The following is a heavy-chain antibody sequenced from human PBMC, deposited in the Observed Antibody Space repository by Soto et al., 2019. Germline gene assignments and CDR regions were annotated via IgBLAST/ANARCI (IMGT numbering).Heavy chain of an antibody. CDR2: IYYSGST. D-gene: IGHD3-22*01. CDR3: ARANYFESSGPFDD. J-gene: IGHJ4*02. CDR1: GGSLSSGAYY. Sequence: SETLSLTCTVSGGSLSSGAYYWSWIRQHPGKGLEWIGYIYYSGSTYYNPSLESRVTLSVDTSTKQFSLKVSSVTAADTAVYYCARANYFESSGPFDDSGPGSLVTVSS. V-gene: IGHV4-31*03.